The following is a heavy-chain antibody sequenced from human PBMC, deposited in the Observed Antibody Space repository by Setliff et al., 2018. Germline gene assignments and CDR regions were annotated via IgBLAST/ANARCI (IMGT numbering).Heavy chain of an antibody. J-gene: IGHJ4*02. CDR2: ISSDSRTT. CDR1: GITFRTYN. CDR3: TRGTFSDFWSGDYYDY. D-gene: IGHD3-3*01. V-gene: IGHV3-48*01. Sequence: PGGSLRLSRADSGITFRTYNLNWVRQAPGRGLECSSFISSDSRTTYYADYVKGRFTITRDNAKNTLDLQMNSLRAEDSAMYYCTRGTFSDFWSGDYYDYWGQGTLVTVSS.